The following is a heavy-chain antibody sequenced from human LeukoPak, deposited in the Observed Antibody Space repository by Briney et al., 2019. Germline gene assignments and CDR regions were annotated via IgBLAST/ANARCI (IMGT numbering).Heavy chain of an antibody. Sequence: ASVKVSCKASGYTFTSYYMHWVRQAPGQGLEWIGIINPSGGGTSYAQKFQCRVTMTRDTSTSTVYMELSSLRSEDTAVYYCARDPRGRDYFDYWGQGTLVTVSS. V-gene: IGHV1-46*01. CDR1: GYTFTSYY. CDR2: INPSGGGT. CDR3: ARDPRGRDYFDY. J-gene: IGHJ4*02.